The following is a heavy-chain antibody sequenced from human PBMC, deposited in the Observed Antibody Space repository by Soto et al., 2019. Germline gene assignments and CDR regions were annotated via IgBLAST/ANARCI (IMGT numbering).Heavy chain of an antibody. CDR3: AREDYGGNTRFDY. D-gene: IGHD4-17*01. CDR2: IIPILGIA. Sequence: QVQLVQSGAEVKKPGSSVKVSCKASGGTFSSYTISWVRQAPGQGLEWMGRIIPILGIANYAQKFQGRVTITADKSTSTAYMELSSLRSEDTAVYYCAREDYGGNTRFDYWGQGTLVTVSS. J-gene: IGHJ4*02. V-gene: IGHV1-69*08. CDR1: GGTFSSYT.